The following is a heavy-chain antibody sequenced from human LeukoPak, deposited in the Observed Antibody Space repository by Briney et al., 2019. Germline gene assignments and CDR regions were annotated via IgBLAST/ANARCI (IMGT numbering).Heavy chain of an antibody. D-gene: IGHD2-2*02. V-gene: IGHV4-4*03. Sequence: PGTLSLTCAVSVGSISSGNWWTWVRQSPGKGLEWIGEIYHNGTLNYNPSLKSRVTISADSFKNHFSLKLTSVTAADTAVYYCATAPILRGEGGEHYKYGMDVWGQGTTVIVSS. CDR2: IYHNGTL. CDR3: ATAPILRGEGGEHYKYGMDV. J-gene: IGHJ6*02. CDR1: VGSISSGNW.